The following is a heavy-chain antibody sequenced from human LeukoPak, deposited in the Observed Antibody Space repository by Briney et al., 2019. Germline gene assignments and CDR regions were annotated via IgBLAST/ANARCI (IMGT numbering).Heavy chain of an antibody. CDR1: GFTFSSYG. D-gene: IGHD3-22*01. Sequence: GRSLRLSCAASGFTFSSYGMHWVLQAPGKGLEWVAVISYDGSNKYYADSVKGRFTISRDNAKNSLYLQMNSLRAEDTALYYCAKDKTYYYDSTGYPDYWGQGTLVTVSS. CDR2: ISYDGSNK. J-gene: IGHJ4*02. V-gene: IGHV3-30*18. CDR3: AKDKTYYYDSTGYPDY.